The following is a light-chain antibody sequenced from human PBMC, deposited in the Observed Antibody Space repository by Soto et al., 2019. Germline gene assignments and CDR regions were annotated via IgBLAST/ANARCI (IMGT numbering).Light chain of an antibody. J-gene: IGKJ1*01. CDR1: QSVSSTY. Sequence: EIVLTQSPGTLSLSPGEGATLSCRASQSVSSTYLAWYQQKPGQAPRLLIYHTSSRATGIPDRFSGSGSGTDFTLTISRLEPEDFAVYYCQQDGDSCRTFGQGTKVEIK. CDR3: QQDGDSCRT. CDR2: HTS. V-gene: IGKV3-20*01.